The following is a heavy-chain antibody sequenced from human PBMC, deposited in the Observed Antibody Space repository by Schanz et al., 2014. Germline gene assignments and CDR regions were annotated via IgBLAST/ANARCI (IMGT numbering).Heavy chain of an antibody. J-gene: IGHJ6*03. CDR2: IWYDGSNE. CDR1: GFTFSNHG. D-gene: IGHD2-21*02. CDR3: ARPSDSSWYMDV. Sequence: QVQLVESGGGVVQPGRSLRLSCAASGFTFSNHGMHWVRQSPGKGLEWVALIWYDGSNEYYADSVKGRFTISRDNSKNTLYLQMNSLRAEDTAVYYCARPSDSSWYMDVWGKGTTVTVSS. V-gene: IGHV3-33*01.